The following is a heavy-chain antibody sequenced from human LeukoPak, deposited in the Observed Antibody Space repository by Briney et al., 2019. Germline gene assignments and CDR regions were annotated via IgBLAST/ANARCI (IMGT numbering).Heavy chain of an antibody. CDR2: ISGSGGST. V-gene: IGHV3-23*01. Sequence: GGSLRLSCAASGFTVSSNYMTWVRQAPGKGLEWVSAISGSGGSTYYADSVKGRFIISRDNSKNTLYLQMNSLRAEDTAVYYCAKGGRTVRDAFDIWGQGTMVTVSS. J-gene: IGHJ3*02. CDR1: GFTVSSNY. D-gene: IGHD3-16*01. CDR3: AKGGRTVRDAFDI.